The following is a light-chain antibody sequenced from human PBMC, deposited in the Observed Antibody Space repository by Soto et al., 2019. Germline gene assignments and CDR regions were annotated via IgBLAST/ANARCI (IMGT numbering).Light chain of an antibody. Sequence: EIVLTQSPGTLSLSPGDGATLSCRASQSVSGNSLAWYQQKPGQAPRLLIYGASTRATGIPDKFSGSGSGTDFTLTISRLEHEDVAVYYCQHYGSSPYTFGQGTKLEIK. CDR2: GAS. CDR3: QHYGSSPYT. J-gene: IGKJ2*01. V-gene: IGKV3-20*01. CDR1: QSVSGNS.